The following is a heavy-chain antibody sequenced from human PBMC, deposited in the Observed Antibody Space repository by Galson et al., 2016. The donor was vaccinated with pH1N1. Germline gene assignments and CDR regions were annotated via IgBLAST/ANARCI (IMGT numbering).Heavy chain of an antibody. V-gene: IGHV4-31*03. CDR1: GGSVGATGFY. CDR2: IYYTGST. D-gene: IGHD3-3*01. CDR3: ARRFLERLEGLPSDAFDF. Sequence: TLSLTCTVSGGSVGATGFYWSWFRQLPGKGLEWIGYIYYTGSTYYNPSLESRVSLSLDASRDQFSLRLTSVTAADTAVYYCARRFLERLEGLPSDAFDFWGQGPMVTVAS. J-gene: IGHJ3*01.